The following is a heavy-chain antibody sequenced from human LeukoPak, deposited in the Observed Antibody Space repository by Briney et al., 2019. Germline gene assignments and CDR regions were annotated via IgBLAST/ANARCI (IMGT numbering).Heavy chain of an antibody. V-gene: IGHV3-23*01. Sequence: GGSLRLSCAASGFTFSSYAMSWVRQAPGKGLEWVSAISGSGGSTYYADSVKGRFTISRDNSKNTLYLQMNSLRAEDTAVYYCAKDAYEFCSGGSCYSYGFDPWGQGTLVTVSS. CDR2: ISGSGGST. CDR3: AKDAYEFCSGGSCYSYGFDP. D-gene: IGHD2-15*01. J-gene: IGHJ5*02. CDR1: GFTFSSYA.